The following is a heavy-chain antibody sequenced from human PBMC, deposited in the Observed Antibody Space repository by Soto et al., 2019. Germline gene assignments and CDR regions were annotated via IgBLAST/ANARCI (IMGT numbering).Heavy chain of an antibody. CDR2: MNPNSGNT. V-gene: IGHV1-8*01. Sequence: QVQLVQSGAEVKKPGASVKVSCKASGYTFTSYDINWVRQATGQGLEWMGWMNPNSGNTGYAQKFQGRVTMTRNTSIRKEYMELSSMRSEDTAVYSCASNLYGDTVDYWGQGTLVTVSS. D-gene: IGHD4-17*01. CDR1: GYTFTSYD. J-gene: IGHJ4*02. CDR3: ASNLYGDTVDY.